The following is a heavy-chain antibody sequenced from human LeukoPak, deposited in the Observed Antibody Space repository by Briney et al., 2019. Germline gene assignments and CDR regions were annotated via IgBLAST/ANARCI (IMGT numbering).Heavy chain of an antibody. CDR2: IYYSGST. Sequence: SETLSLTCTVSGGSISSSSYYWGWIRQPPGKGLEWIGSIYYSGSTYYNPSLKSRVTMSVDTSKNQFSLKLSSVTAADTAVYYCARDLKPGIAVAGTGGAFDIWGQGTMVTVSS. D-gene: IGHD6-19*01. CDR1: GGSISSSSYY. V-gene: IGHV4-39*07. J-gene: IGHJ3*02. CDR3: ARDLKPGIAVAGTGGAFDI.